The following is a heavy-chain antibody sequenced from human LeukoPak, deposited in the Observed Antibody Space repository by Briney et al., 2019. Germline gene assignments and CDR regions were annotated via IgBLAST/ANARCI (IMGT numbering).Heavy chain of an antibody. J-gene: IGHJ4*02. V-gene: IGHV3-23*01. Sequence: GGSLRLSCAASGFTFSSYAMSWVRQAPGKGLEWVSAISGSGGSTYYADSVKGRFTISRDNSKNTLYLQMNSLRAEDTAVYYCAKDTLEWLIFRRFDYWGQGTLVTVSS. D-gene: IGHD3-3*01. CDR2: ISGSGGST. CDR1: GFTFSSYA. CDR3: AKDTLEWLIFRRFDY.